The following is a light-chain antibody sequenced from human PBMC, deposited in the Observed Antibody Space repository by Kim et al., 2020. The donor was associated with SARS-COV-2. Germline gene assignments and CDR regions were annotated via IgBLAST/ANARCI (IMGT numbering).Light chain of an antibody. V-gene: IGKV1-5*03. J-gene: IGKJ1*01. CDR2: KAS. Sequence: DIQMTQSPSTLSASVGDRVTITCRASQNIYSWLAWYQQKPGKAPELLIYKASSLKSGVPSRFSGSGSGTEFTLTISSLQPDDFATYSCQYYNGYPAFGQGTKVDIK. CDR1: QNIYSW. CDR3: QYYNGYPA.